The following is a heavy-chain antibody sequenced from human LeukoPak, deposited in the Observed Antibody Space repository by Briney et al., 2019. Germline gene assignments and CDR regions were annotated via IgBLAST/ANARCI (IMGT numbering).Heavy chain of an antibody. Sequence: GGSLRLSCAASGFTFGDYDMHWVRQATGKGLEWVSAIRSIGDRFYSGSVKGRFTISRENAKNALYLEMNSLRVGDTAVYYCARLYSSGRYANAFDIWGQGTVVTVSS. CDR3: ARLYSSGRYANAFDI. CDR1: GFTFGDYD. V-gene: IGHV3-13*01. J-gene: IGHJ3*02. D-gene: IGHD6-19*01. CDR2: IRSIGDR.